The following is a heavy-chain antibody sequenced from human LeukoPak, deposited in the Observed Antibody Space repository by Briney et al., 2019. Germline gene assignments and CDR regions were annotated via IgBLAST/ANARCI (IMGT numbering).Heavy chain of an antibody. J-gene: IGHJ3*02. CDR3: ASRIAARRHAFDI. Sequence: SETLSLTCAVYGGSFSGYYWSWIRQPPGKGLEWIGEINHSGSTNYNPSLKSRVTISVDTSKNQFSLKLSSVTAADTAVYYCASRIAARRHAFDIWGQGTMVTVSS. CDR2: INHSGST. CDR1: GGSFSGYY. D-gene: IGHD6-6*01. V-gene: IGHV4-34*01.